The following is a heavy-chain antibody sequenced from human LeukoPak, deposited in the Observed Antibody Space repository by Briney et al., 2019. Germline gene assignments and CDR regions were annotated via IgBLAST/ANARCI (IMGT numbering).Heavy chain of an antibody. CDR1: GYTFTSYG. CDR3: ARGPGVPRIAAAGPRTGWFDP. Sequence: ASVKVSCKASGYTFTSYGISWVRQAPGQGLEWMGWISAYNGNTNYAQKLQGRVTITRDTSASTAYMELSSLRSEDTAVYYCARGPGVPRIAAAGPRTGWFDPWGQGTLVTVSS. CDR2: ISAYNGNT. D-gene: IGHD6-13*01. J-gene: IGHJ5*02. V-gene: IGHV1-18*01.